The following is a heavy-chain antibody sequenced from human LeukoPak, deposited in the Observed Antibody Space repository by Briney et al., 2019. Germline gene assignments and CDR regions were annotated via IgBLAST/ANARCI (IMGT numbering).Heavy chain of an antibody. D-gene: IGHD3-3*01. J-gene: IGHJ4*02. Sequence: ASVKVSCKASGYTFTSYGISWVRQAPGQGLEWMGGIIPIFGTANYAQKFQGRVTITADESTSTAYMELSSLRSEDTAVYYCARTIHPWDYDFWSGFDYWGQGTLVTVSS. CDR1: GYTFTSYG. CDR2: IIPIFGTA. CDR3: ARTIHPWDYDFWSGFDY. V-gene: IGHV1-69*13.